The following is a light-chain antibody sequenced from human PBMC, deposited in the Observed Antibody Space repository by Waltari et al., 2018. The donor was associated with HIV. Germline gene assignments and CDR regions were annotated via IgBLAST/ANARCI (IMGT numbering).Light chain of an antibody. J-gene: IGLJ3*02. CDR2: EDS. CDR3: FSTDNVGDPCV. Sequence: SYELTQPPSVSVSPGQTARNTCSGDALPQKYAYWYQLKSGQAPMLVIDEDSKRPSGIPERFSGTSSGTMATLTISGAQVEDEADYYCFSTDNVGDPCVFGGGTKVTVL. CDR1: ALPQKY. V-gene: IGLV3-10*01.